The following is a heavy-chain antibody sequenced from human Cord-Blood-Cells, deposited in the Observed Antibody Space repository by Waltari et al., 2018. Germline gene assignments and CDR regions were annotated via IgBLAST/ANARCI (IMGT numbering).Heavy chain of an antibody. CDR2: IYYSGST. CDR3: ARLPGPRYCSGGSCYSLHYYFDY. V-gene: IGHV4-39*01. J-gene: IGHJ4*02. Sequence: QLQLQESGPGLVKPSETLSLTCTVSGGSISSSSYYWGWIRQPPGKGLEWLGSIYYSGSTSSNPSLKSRVTMSVDTAKDQCSLRLSSVTAADTAVYYCARLPGPRYCSGGSCYSLHYYFDYWGQGTLVTVSS. CDR1: GGSISSSSYY. D-gene: IGHD2-15*01.